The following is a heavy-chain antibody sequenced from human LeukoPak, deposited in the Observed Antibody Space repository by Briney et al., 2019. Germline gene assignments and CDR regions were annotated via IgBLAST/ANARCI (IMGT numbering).Heavy chain of an antibody. CDR3: AKDMDYYYGMDV. Sequence: QTGGSLRLSCAASGFTFDDYAMPWVRQAPGKGLEWVSGISWNSGSIGYADSVKGRFTISRDNAKNSLYLQMNSLRAEDTALYYCAKDMDYYYGMDVWGQGTTVTVSS. CDR2: ISWNSGSI. V-gene: IGHV3-9*01. CDR1: GFTFDDYA. J-gene: IGHJ6*02.